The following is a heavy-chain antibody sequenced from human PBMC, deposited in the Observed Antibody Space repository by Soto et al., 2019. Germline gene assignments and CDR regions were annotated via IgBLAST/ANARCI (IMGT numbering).Heavy chain of an antibody. D-gene: IGHD6-13*01. CDR1: GFSFSSYG. Sequence: QRRLVDSGGRVVQPGRSLRLSCEASGFSFSSYGMHWVRQAPGKGLEWVAVISDDGSFKDYADSVKGRFTISRDNSDNTLFLQMNSLGPNDTAVYYCAKDYGPKAPYPYSNTHTDFWGQGTRVTVSS. CDR2: ISDDGSFK. V-gene: IGHV3-30*18. J-gene: IGHJ4*02. CDR3: AKDYGPKAPYPYSNTHTDF.